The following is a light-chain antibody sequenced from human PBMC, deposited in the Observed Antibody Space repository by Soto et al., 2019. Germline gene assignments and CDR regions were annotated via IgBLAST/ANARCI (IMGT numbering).Light chain of an antibody. CDR3: SSYGASSTL. J-gene: IGLJ2*01. CDR1: SNDIGGYNY. CDR2: DVS. Sequence: QSALTQPASVSGSPGQSITIPCTGTSNDIGGYNYVSWYQQHQGKVPKLMIFDVSYRPSGISDRFSGSKSGNTASLTISGLQPEDEADYYCSSYGASSTLFGGGTQLTVL. V-gene: IGLV2-14*03.